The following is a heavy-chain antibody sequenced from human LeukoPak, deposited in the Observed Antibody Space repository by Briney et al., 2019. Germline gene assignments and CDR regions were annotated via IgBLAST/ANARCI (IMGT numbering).Heavy chain of an antibody. CDR3: ARVVSICAFDI. V-gene: IGHV1-2*02. CDR1: GDTFTDYL. J-gene: IGHJ3*02. D-gene: IGHD3-10*01. CDR2: INPNSGGT. Sequence: ASVRSPAKLLGDTFTDYLSNGFHKAPGQGLEWMGWINPNSGGTNYAQNFQGRVTMTRDTSISTAHRELSRLRSDDTAVYYCARVVSICAFDIWGQGTMVTVSS.